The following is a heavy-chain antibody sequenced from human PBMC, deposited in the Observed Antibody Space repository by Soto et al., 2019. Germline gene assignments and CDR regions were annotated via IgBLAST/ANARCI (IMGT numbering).Heavy chain of an antibody. CDR3: ARGAHPNHIWGTYRLCYFDD. CDR1: GFTVSSSY. D-gene: IGHD3-16*02. CDR2: IYSGGST. J-gene: IGHJ4*01. Sequence: PGGSLRLSCAAPGFTVSSSYMSWVRQAPGKGLEWVSVIYSGGSTYYADSVKGRFIISRDNSKNTLSLQMNSLRAEDTAVYYCARGAHPNHIWGTYRLCYFDDWGHGSLVTGSS. V-gene: IGHV3-66*01.